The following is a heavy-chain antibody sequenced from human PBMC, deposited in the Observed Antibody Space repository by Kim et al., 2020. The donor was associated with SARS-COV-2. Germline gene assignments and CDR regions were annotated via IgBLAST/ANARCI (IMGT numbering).Heavy chain of an antibody. V-gene: IGHV3-23*01. CDR2: LSGSGGTT. D-gene: IGHD3-22*01. CDR1: GFAFSSYA. Sequence: GGSLRLSCAASGFAFSSYAMSWVRQAPGKGLEWVSLLSGSGGTTYYADSVKGRFTISRDNSENTLYLQMNNLRAEDTAVYFCAKALPVVITNFDCWGQGT. J-gene: IGHJ4*02. CDR3: AKALPVVITNFDC.